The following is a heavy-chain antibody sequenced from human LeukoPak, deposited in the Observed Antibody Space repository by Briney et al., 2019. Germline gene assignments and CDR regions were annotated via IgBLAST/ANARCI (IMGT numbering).Heavy chain of an antibody. V-gene: IGHV2-5*02. D-gene: IGHD2-2*02. CDR3: IHAYPRVSWFDP. Sequence: SGPTLAKPTQTLTLPCSFSGFSLTTSGGGVGWIRQPPGKALEWLGMIYWDDDKRYSPSLRSRLTFTKDTSAKQVVLTMTNRDPADTATYYCIHAYPRVSWFDPWGQGILVTVSS. CDR1: GFSLTTSGGG. CDR2: IYWDDDK. J-gene: IGHJ5*02.